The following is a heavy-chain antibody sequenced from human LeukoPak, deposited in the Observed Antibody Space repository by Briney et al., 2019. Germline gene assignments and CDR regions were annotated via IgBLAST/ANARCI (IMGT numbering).Heavy chain of an antibody. V-gene: IGHV1-18*04. CDR2: ISAYNGNT. J-gene: IGHJ6*02. CDR1: GYTFTSYG. D-gene: IGHD6-13*01. Sequence: AASVKVSCKASGYTFTSYGISWVRQAPGQGLEWMGWISAYNGNTNYAQKLQGRVTMTTDTSTSTAYMELRSLRSDDTAVYYCARDPGYSSSWEYYYYYGMDVWGQGATVTVSS. CDR3: ARDPGYSSSWEYYYYYGMDV.